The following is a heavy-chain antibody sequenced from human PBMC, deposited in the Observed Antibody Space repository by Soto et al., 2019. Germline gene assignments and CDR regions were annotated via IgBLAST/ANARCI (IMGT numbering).Heavy chain of an antibody. CDR2: INSDGSST. D-gene: IGHD3-22*01. CDR1: GFTFSSYW. Sequence: GGSLRLSCAASGFTFSSYWMHWVRQAPGKGLVWVSRINSDGSSTSYADSVKGRFTISRDNAKNTLYLQMNSLRAEDTAVYYCARDRYYDSSGYYLHYWGQGTLVTVSS. V-gene: IGHV3-74*01. J-gene: IGHJ4*02. CDR3: ARDRYYDSSGYYLHY.